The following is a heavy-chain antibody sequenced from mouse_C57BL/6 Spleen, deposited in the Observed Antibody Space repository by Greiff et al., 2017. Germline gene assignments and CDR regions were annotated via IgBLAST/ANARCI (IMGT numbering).Heavy chain of an antibody. Sequence: VKLVESGPELVKPGASVKISCKASGYSFTSYYIHWVKQRPGQGLEWIGWIYPGSGNTKYNEKFKGKATLTADTSSSTAYMQLSSLTSEDSAVYYCARGSLNWDEFAYWGQGTLVTVSA. CDR3: ARGSLNWDEFAY. CDR1: GYSFTSYY. D-gene: IGHD4-1*01. CDR2: IYPGSGNT. J-gene: IGHJ3*01. V-gene: IGHV1-66*01.